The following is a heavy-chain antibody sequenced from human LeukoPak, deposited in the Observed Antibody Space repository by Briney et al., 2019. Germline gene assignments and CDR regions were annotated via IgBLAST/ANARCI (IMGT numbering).Heavy chain of an antibody. CDR2: ISYDGSNS. CDR3: ARRLYGSGSLFDY. V-gene: IGHV3-30-3*01. D-gene: IGHD3-10*01. Sequence: GGSLRLSCAASGFTFSTYTMHWVRQAPGKGLEWVTFISYDGSNSYYTDSVKGRFTISRDNSKNTLYLQMNSLRAEDTAVYYCARRLYGSGSLFDYWGQGTLVTVSS. J-gene: IGHJ4*02. CDR1: GFTFSTYT.